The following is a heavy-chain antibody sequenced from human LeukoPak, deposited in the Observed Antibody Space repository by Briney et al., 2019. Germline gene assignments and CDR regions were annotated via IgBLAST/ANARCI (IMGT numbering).Heavy chain of an antibody. CDR2: TYQRSKWYN. J-gene: IGHJ5*02. V-gene: IGHV6-1*01. CDR1: GDSVSSNSAA. CDR3: VRGYGIAGVTTWFDP. Sequence: SQTLSLTCAISGDSVSSNSAAWNWIRQSPSRGLEWLGRTYQRSKWYNDYAVSVKSRITINPDTSKNQFSLQLNSVTPEDTAVYYCVRGYGIAGVTTWFDPWGQGTLVTVSS. D-gene: IGHD6-13*01.